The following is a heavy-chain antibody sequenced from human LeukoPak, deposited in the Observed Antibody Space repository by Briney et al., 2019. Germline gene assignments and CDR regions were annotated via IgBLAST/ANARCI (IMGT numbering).Heavy chain of an antibody. D-gene: IGHD3-16*01. CDR1: GFTFDNYA. V-gene: IGHV3-9*01. J-gene: IGHJ3*02. CDR2: ISWNTGNI. CDR3: AKGTTFDAFDM. Sequence: GGSLRLSCAAAGFTFDNYAMHWVRHAPGKGLEWVSRISWNTGNIDYADSVKGRFTISRDNAKNSLYLQMNSLRAEGTALYYCAKGTTFDAFDMWGQGTMVTVSS.